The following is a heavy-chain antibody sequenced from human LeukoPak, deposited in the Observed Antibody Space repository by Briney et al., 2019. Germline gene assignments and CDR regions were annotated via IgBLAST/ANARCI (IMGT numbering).Heavy chain of an antibody. CDR2: AYPGASDT. D-gene: IGHD3-10*01. CDR3: ARRDYYGSGSYDY. Sequence: GESPMTPCRGSGYSFTSYWIGWGRQMPGKGVEGMGIAYPGASDTRSSPPFQGQVPISADKSISNAYLQWSSLKASDNAMYYCARRDYYGSGSYDYWGQGTLVTVSS. J-gene: IGHJ4*02. V-gene: IGHV5-51*01. CDR1: GYSFTSYW.